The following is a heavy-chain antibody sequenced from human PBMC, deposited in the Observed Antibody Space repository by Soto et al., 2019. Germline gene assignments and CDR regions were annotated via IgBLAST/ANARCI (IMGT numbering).Heavy chain of an antibody. Sequence: QVQLVQSGAEVKKPGSSVKVSCKASGGTFSSYAISWVRQAPGQGLEWMGGIIPIFGTANYAQKFQGRVTITADESTSTAYMELSSLRSEDTAVYYSAVYDFWSGSYYYYYGMDVWGQGTTVTVSS. D-gene: IGHD3-3*01. J-gene: IGHJ6*02. V-gene: IGHV1-69*01. CDR2: IIPIFGTA. CDR1: GGTFSSYA. CDR3: AVYDFWSGSYYYYYGMDV.